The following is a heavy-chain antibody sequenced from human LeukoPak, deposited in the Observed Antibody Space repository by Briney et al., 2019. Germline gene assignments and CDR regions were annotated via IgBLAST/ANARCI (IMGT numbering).Heavy chain of an antibody. J-gene: IGHJ4*02. CDR3: AKSGYSYGYYFDY. Sequence: GGSLRLSCAASGFTFSSYAMSWVRQAPGKGLEWVSAISGSGGSTYYADSVKGRFTISRDNSKNTLYLQMNSLRAEDTGVYYCAKSGYSYGYYFDYWGQGTLVTVSS. CDR1: GFTFSSYA. V-gene: IGHV3-23*01. D-gene: IGHD5-18*01. CDR2: ISGSGGST.